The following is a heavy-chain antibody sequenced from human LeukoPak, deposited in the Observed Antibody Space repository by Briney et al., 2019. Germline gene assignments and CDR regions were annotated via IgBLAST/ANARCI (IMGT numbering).Heavy chain of an antibody. CDR2: IYYSGST. Sequence: PSETLSLTCTVSGGSISSYYWGWIRQPPGKGLEWIGTIYYSGSTYYNPSLKSRVTISVDTSKNQFSLKLSSVTAADTAVYYCARHDLHSSSWYYFDYWGQGTLVTVSS. D-gene: IGHD6-13*01. V-gene: IGHV4-39*01. CDR3: ARHDLHSSSWYYFDY. CDR1: GGSISSYY. J-gene: IGHJ4*02.